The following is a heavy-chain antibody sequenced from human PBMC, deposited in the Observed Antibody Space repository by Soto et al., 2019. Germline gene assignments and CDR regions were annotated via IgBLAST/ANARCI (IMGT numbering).Heavy chain of an antibody. J-gene: IGHJ6*03. D-gene: IGHD1-7*01. V-gene: IGHV6-1*01. CDR2: TYYRSRWYN. CDR3: AGTTSHQWYYMDV. Sequence: SQTLSLTCAISGDSVSSNSAAWNWIRLSPLRGLEWLARTYYRSRWYNDYAVSVRSRTTVNPDTSKNQFSLQLTSVTPEDTAVYYCAGTTSHQWYYMDVWGKGTTVTVS. CDR1: GDSVSSNSAA.